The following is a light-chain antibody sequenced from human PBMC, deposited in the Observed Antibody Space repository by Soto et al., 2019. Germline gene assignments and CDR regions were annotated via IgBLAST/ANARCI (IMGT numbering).Light chain of an antibody. Sequence: DIQLTQFPSSLSASVGDRVTITCRASQSISNYLNWYQQKPGKAPKVLIYMASSLQSGVPSRFSGSGSGTDFTLTISSLQPEDFATYYCQQSYSLTFGPGTKVD. V-gene: IGKV1-39*01. J-gene: IGKJ3*01. CDR1: QSISNY. CDR2: MAS. CDR3: QQSYSLT.